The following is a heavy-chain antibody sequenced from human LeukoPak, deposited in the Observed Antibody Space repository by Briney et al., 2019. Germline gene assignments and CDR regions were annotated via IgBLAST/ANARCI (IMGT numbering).Heavy chain of an antibody. J-gene: IGHJ5*02. CDR1: GFTFSSYA. Sequence: GGSLRLSCAASGFTFSSYAMSWVRQAPGKGLEWVSAISGRGGSTYYADSVKGRFTISRDNSKNTLYLQMNSLRAEDTAVYYCAKGSLGSSSKNWFDPWGQGTLVTVSS. CDR3: AKGSLGSSSKNWFDP. D-gene: IGHD6-13*01. V-gene: IGHV3-23*01. CDR2: ISGRGGST.